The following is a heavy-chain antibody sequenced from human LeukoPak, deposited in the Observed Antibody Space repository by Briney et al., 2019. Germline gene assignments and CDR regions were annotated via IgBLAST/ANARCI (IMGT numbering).Heavy chain of an antibody. CDR3: ARGGGTRVAARPRGNWFDP. Sequence: SETLSLTCAVYGGSFSGYYWSWIRQPPGEGLEWIGEINHSGSTNYNPSLKSRVTISVDTSKNQFSLKLSSVTAADTAVYYCARGGGTRVAARPRGNWFDPWGQGTLVTVSS. J-gene: IGHJ5*02. CDR1: GGSFSGYY. CDR2: INHSGST. V-gene: IGHV4-34*01. D-gene: IGHD6-6*01.